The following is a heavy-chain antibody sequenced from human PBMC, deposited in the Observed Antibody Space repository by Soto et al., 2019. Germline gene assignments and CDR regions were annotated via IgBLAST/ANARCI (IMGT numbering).Heavy chain of an antibody. Sequence: EVQLVETGGGLIQPGGSLRLSCLASGFSVTTYYIIWVRQPPGKWLEWVSTTFTGGSTHYADSVKSRFSISRDNSKNTVYLQMNNLRVEDTAVYYCAKKPPSSIQGCASGMDVWGQGTTVSVSS. CDR2: TFTGGST. CDR3: AKKPPSSIQGCASGMDV. D-gene: IGHD2-8*01. V-gene: IGHV3-53*02. J-gene: IGHJ6*02. CDR1: GFSVTTYY.